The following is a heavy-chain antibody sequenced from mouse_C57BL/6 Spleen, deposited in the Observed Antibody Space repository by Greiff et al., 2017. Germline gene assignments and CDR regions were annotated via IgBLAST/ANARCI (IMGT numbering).Heavy chain of an antibody. J-gene: IGHJ2*01. D-gene: IGHD1-1*01. CDR3: ARRGSSYYFDY. CDR2: IYPGDGDT. V-gene: IGHV1-80*01. Sequence: VQLQQSGAELVKPGASVKISCKASGYAFSSYWMNWVKQRPGKGLEWIGQIYPGDGDTNYNGKFKGKATLTADKSSSTAYMQLSSLTSEDSAVDFCARRGSSYYFDYWGQGTTLTVSS. CDR1: GYAFSSYW.